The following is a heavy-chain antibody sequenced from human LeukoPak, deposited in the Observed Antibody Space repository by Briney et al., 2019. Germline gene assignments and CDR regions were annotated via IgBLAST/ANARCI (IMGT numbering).Heavy chain of an antibody. D-gene: IGHD7-27*01. Sequence: SETLSLTCTVSGGSITSYYWSWIPQPPGKGLEYIGYIYFSGSTNYTPSLKSRVAISVDTSKNQFSLKLSSVVATDTAVYYCARLYGELGYFDSWGQGTLVTVSS. J-gene: IGHJ4*02. CDR3: ARLYGELGYFDS. CDR1: GGSITSYY. CDR2: IYFSGST. V-gene: IGHV4-59*01.